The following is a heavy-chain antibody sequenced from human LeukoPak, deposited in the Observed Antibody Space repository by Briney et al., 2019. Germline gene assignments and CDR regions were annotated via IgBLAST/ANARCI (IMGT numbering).Heavy chain of an antibody. V-gene: IGHV4-59*01. CDR3: ARGESGNHAGFFDI. J-gene: IGHJ3*02. Sequence: SETLSLTCTVSGGSITNYYWTWIRQPPGKELEWIGFIYYSGSTNYSPSLKSRVTISVDTSKNQFSLKLSSVTAADTSVYYCARGESGNHAGFFDIWGQGTMVTVSS. CDR2: IYYSGST. D-gene: IGHD1-14*01. CDR1: GGSITNYY.